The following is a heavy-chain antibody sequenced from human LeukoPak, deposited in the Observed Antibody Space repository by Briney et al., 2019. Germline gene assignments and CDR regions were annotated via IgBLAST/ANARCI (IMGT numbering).Heavy chain of an antibody. CDR3: ARDRGPYTARNFDY. CDR1: GFTFSSYA. D-gene: IGHD5-18*01. CDR2: ISYDGRDK. J-gene: IGHJ4*02. Sequence: GRSLRLSCVASGFTFSSYAMHWVRQAPGKRLEWVAVISYDGRDKYYAESEKGRFTISRDNSKNTLYLQMNSLRAEDTALYYCARDRGPYTARNFDYWGQGTLVTVSS. V-gene: IGHV3-30*04.